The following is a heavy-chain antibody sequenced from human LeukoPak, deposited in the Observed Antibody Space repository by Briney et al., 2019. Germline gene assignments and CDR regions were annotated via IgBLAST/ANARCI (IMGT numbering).Heavy chain of an antibody. CDR3: ARDGSLPDY. CDR2: IISDGSST. Sequence: PGGSLRLSCAASGFTFSDYWMHWVRQTPGEGLVWVPRIISDGSSTSYADSVKGRFTISRDNAKNTLYLQMNSLRVEDTAVYYCARDGSLPDYWGQGTLVTVSS. J-gene: IGHJ4*02. V-gene: IGHV3-74*01. CDR1: GFTFSDYW.